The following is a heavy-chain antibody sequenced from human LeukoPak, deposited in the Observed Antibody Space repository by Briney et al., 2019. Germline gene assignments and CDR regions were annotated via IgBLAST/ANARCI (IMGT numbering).Heavy chain of an antibody. Sequence: SVKVSCKASGGTFSSYAISWVRHTPGQGLEWMGGIIPIFGTANYAQNFQCRVTITADESTSTAYMELSSLRSEDTAVYYCARVPSSSWYSVRLYGMDVWGQGTTVTVSS. J-gene: IGHJ6*02. D-gene: IGHD6-13*01. CDR1: GGTFSSYA. V-gene: IGHV1-69*13. CDR2: IIPIFGTA. CDR3: ARVPSSSWYSVRLYGMDV.